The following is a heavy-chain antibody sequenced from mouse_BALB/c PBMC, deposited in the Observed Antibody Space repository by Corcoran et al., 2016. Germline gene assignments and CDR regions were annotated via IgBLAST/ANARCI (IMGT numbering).Heavy chain of an antibody. D-gene: IGHD1-1*01. J-gene: IGHJ3*01. CDR1: GFNIKDTY. CDR3: AREFSHYYGSSPSFAY. CDR2: IDPANGNT. Sequence: EVQLQQSGAELVKPGASVKLSCTASGFNIKDTYMHWVKQRPEQGLEWIGRIDPANGNTKYDPKFQGKATITADTSSNTAYLQLSSLTSEDTAVYYCAREFSHYYGSSPSFAYWGQGTLVTVSA. V-gene: IGHV14-3*02.